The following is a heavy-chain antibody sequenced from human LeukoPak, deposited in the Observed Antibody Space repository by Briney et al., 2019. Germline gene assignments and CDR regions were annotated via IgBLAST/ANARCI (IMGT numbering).Heavy chain of an antibody. V-gene: IGHV3-7*01. CDR2: IKQDESEK. D-gene: IGHD3-16*02. J-gene: IGHJ4*02. Sequence: GGSLRLSCAASGFTFSSYWMNWVRQAPGKGLEWVANIKQDESEKYYVDSVKGRFTISRDNAKNSLYLQMNSLRAEDTAVYYCARDKPYDYVWGSYQGGLGTGYYFDYWGQGTLVTVSS. CDR1: GFTFSSYW. CDR3: ARDKPYDYVWGSYQGGLGTGYYFDY.